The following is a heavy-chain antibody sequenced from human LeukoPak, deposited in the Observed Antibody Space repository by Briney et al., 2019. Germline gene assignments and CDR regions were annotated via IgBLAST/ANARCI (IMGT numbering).Heavy chain of an antibody. Sequence: SETLSLTCTVSGGSISSYYWSWIRQPPGKGLEWIGYIYYSGSTNYNPSLKSRVTISVDTSKNQFSLKLSSVTAADTAVYYCARGRGYYGSGSYRPFDYWGQGTLVTVSS. CDR2: IYYSGST. CDR1: GGSISSYY. J-gene: IGHJ4*02. CDR3: ARGRGYYGSGSYRPFDY. D-gene: IGHD3-10*01. V-gene: IGHV4-59*01.